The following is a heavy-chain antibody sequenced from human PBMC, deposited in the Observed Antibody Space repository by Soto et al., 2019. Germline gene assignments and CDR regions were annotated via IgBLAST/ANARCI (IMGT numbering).Heavy chain of an antibody. CDR1: GFSLTTSGVG. D-gene: IGHD3-3*01. CDR2: IYCDDDK. V-gene: IGHV2-5*02. CDR3: AHRVLRTVFGLVTTTAIYFDF. J-gene: IGHJ4*02. Sequence: QITLNESGPTQVKPRQTLTLTCTFSGFSLTTSGVGVGWIRQSPGKAPEWLALIYCDDDKRYSPSLKSRPTITKDTSKNQVVMTMADLDPADTATYYCAHRVLRTVFGLVTTTAIYFDFWGQGTPVAVSS.